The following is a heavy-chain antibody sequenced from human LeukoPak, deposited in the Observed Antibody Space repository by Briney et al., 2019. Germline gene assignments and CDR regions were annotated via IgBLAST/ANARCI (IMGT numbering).Heavy chain of an antibody. Sequence: GGSLRLPCVDSGFIFSTYTVSWVRQAPMKGLEWVSTISGSGSATYYADSVKGRFTISRDSSKNTVYLQMNSLRAEDTAVYYCARGEPRGWYYDFWSGYYGDYYYGMDVWGQGTTVTVSS. J-gene: IGHJ6*02. CDR3: ARGEPRGWYYDFWSGYYGDYYYGMDV. V-gene: IGHV3-23*01. D-gene: IGHD3-3*01. CDR1: GFIFSTYT. CDR2: ISGSGSAT.